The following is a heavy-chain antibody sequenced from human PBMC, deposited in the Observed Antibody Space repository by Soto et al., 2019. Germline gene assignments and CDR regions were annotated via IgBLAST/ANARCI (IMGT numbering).Heavy chain of an antibody. J-gene: IGHJ4*02. D-gene: IGHD6-13*01. CDR3: ARESSSRCHDY. CDR2: ISAYNGNT. V-gene: IGHV1-18*03. Sequence: VQLVQSGAEVKKPGASVKVSCKASGYTFTSYGISWVRQAPGQGLECMGWISAYNGNTNYAQKLQGRVTMTTATAAGIAYMELRLPRSDDMAVYYCARESSSRCHDYWGQGTLVTVSS. CDR1: GYTFTSYG.